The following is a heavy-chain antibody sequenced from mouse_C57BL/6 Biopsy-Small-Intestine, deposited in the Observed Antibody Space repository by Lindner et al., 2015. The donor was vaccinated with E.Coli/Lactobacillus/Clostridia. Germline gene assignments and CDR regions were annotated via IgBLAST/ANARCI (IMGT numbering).Heavy chain of an antibody. D-gene: IGHD2-2*01. CDR2: IYPGSGSI. Sequence: VQLQESGAELVKPGASVKMSCKASGYTFTNYWITWVKQRPGQGLEWIGDIYPGSGSINYNEKFKSRATLTVDTSSSTAYMQLSSLTSEDSTVYYCARSGDGYDVGYFAVWGTGTTVTVSS. J-gene: IGHJ1*03. CDR3: ARSGDGYDVGYFAV. CDR1: GYTFTNYW. V-gene: IGHV1-55*01.